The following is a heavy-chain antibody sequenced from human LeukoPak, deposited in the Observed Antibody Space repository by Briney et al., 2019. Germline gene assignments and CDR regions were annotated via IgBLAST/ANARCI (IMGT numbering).Heavy chain of an antibody. Sequence: PGGSLRLSCAASGFTVSRNYMSWVRQAPGKGLEWVSLIYSGGSTFYADSVKGRFTISRDNSKNTLYLQINSLRAEDTAVYYCARSMVPATFDYWGQGTLVTVSS. J-gene: IGHJ4*02. CDR3: ARSMVPATFDY. V-gene: IGHV3-66*01. CDR1: GFTVSRNY. D-gene: IGHD2-15*01. CDR2: IYSGGST.